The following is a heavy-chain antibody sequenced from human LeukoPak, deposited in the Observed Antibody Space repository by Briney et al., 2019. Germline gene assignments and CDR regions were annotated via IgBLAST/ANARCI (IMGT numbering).Heavy chain of an antibody. CDR1: GFTLNSYL. V-gene: IGHV3-7*01. CDR2: INKDGSEE. Sequence: GGSLRLSCAASGFTLNSYLMSWVRQAPGRGLEWVANINKDGSEENYLDSVKGRFTVPRDNAKNSLYLQMNSLRGEDTAVYYCARSNPNRNALDLWGQGTMVTISS. J-gene: IGHJ3*01. D-gene: IGHD1-14*01. CDR3: ARSNPNRNALDL.